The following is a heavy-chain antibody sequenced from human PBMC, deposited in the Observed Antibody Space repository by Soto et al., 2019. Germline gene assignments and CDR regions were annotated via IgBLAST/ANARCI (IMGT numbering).Heavy chain of an antibody. CDR3: ARVQIGYCSSTSCNYGMDV. V-gene: IGHV3-66*01. CDR2: IYSGGTT. J-gene: IGHJ6*02. Sequence: EVELVESGGGLVQPGGSLRLSCGDSGSMVSSSYMSWVRQAPGKGLEWVSVIYSGGTTYYADSVKGRFTISRDNSKNTLFLQMNSLRAEDTAVYYCARVQIGYCSSTSCNYGMDVWGQGTTVTVSS. CDR1: GSMVSSSY. D-gene: IGHD2-2*01.